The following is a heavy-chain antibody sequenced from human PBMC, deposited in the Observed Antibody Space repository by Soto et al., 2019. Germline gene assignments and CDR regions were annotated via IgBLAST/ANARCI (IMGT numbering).Heavy chain of an antibody. D-gene: IGHD3-10*01. Sequence: GGSLRLSCAASGFTFDDYAMHWVRQAPGKGLEWVSGISWNSGSIGYADSVKGRFTISRDNAKNSLYLQMNSLIAEDTALYYGAKDTGPLLLWFGEYGPPRGRYYYMDVWGKGTTVTVSS. V-gene: IGHV3-9*01. CDR3: AKDTGPLLLWFGEYGPPRGRYYYMDV. J-gene: IGHJ6*03. CDR1: GFTFDDYA. CDR2: ISWNSGSI.